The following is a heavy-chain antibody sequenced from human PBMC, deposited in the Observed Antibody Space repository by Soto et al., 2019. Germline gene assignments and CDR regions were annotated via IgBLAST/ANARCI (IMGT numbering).Heavy chain of an antibody. CDR2: INYSGST. CDR3: ARGTGLSYTYGIDD. Sequence: PSETLSLTCTVSGASVYSAGYFLTCIRQLPGKGLEWIGHINYSGSTDHTPSLRSRLMVSIDTSKNQFSLKLNSVTAADTAIYYCARGTGLSYTYGIDDWGQGTLVTVSS. V-gene: IGHV4-31*03. D-gene: IGHD5-18*01. J-gene: IGHJ1*01. CDR1: GASVYSAGYF.